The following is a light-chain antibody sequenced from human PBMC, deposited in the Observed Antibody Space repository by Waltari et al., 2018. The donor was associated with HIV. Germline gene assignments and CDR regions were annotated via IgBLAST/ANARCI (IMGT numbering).Light chain of an antibody. CDR1: QSVSNN. CDR2: GAS. CDR3: QQYDNWPPR. V-gene: IGKV3-15*01. J-gene: IGKJ1*01. Sequence: EIVMTQSPASLSMSPGARAALSCRASQSVSNNLAWYHQKPGQAPRLLIYGASTRATGIPARFSGSGSGTDFTLTISSLQSEDFALYYCQQYDNWPPRFGQGTKVEIK.